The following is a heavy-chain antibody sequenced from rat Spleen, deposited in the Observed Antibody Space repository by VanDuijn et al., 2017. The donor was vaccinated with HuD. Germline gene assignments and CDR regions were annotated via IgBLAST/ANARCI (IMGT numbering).Heavy chain of an antibody. Sequence: QVQLRESGPGLLQPSQTLSLTCTVSGFSLTSYNVHWVRQPSGKGLEWMGMIWTDGSTHYNSALKSRLSISRDTSKSQVFLKMNSLQTEDTAMYFCARSNSGNWFAYWGQGTLVTVSS. CDR1: GFSLTSYN. D-gene: IGHD4-3*01. V-gene: IGHV2-30*01. CDR3: ARSNSGNWFAY. J-gene: IGHJ3*01. CDR2: IWTDGST.